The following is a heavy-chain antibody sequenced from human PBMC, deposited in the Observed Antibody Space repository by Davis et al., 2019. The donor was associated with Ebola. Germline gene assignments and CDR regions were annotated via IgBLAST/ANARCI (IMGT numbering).Heavy chain of an antibody. V-gene: IGHV3-49*04. CDR2: IRSKAYGGTT. J-gene: IGHJ4*02. CDR3: TREEGGATNY. Sequence: GGSLRLSCAASGFTFSSYGMHWVRQAPGKGLEWVGFIRSKAYGGTTEYAASVKGRFTISRDDSKSIAYLQMNSLKTEETAVYYCTREEGGATNYWGQGTLVTVSS. CDR1: GFTFSSYG. D-gene: IGHD1-26*01.